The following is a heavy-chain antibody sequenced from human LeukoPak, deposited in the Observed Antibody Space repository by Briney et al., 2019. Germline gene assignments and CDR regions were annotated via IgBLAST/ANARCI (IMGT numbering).Heavy chain of an antibody. J-gene: IGHJ4*02. CDR1: GFTFSSYS. CDR3: ARDSRGGYDHFDY. V-gene: IGHV3-21*01. Sequence: TGGSLRLSCAASGFTFSSYSMNWVRQAPGKGLEWVSSISSSSSYIYYADSVKGRFTISRDNAKNSLYLQMNSLRAEDTAVYYCARDSRGGYDHFDYWGQGTLVTVSS. CDR2: ISSSSSYI. D-gene: IGHD5-12*01.